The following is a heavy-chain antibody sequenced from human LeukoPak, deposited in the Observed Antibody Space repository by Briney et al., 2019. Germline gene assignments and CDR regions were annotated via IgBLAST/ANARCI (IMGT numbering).Heavy chain of an antibody. CDR2: IYPGDSDT. Sequence: GESLKISCRGSGYSFNTYWIGWVRQMPGKGLEWMGIIYPGDSDTRYSPSFQGQVTMSADKSINTAYLQWSSLKASDTAMYYCARRGCNGGSCFGFWGQGTLVTVSS. CDR1: GYSFNTYW. V-gene: IGHV5-51*01. CDR3: ARRGCNGGSCFGF. D-gene: IGHD2-15*01. J-gene: IGHJ4*02.